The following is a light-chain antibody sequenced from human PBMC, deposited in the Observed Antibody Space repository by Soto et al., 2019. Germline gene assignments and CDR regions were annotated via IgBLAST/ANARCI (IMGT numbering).Light chain of an antibody. J-gene: IGKJ4*01. CDR2: EAS. Sequence: DIQMTQSPSTLSESVGDRVTITCRASQSISSWLAWYQQKPGKAPKLLIHEASRLETGVPSRFSGSESGTEFTLTISGLHAEDSATYYCQQYTNFPLTFGGGTKVDIK. CDR1: QSISSW. CDR3: QQYTNFPLT. V-gene: IGKV1-5*01.